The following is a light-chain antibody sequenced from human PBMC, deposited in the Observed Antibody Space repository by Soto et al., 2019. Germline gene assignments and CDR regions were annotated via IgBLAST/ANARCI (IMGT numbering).Light chain of an antibody. V-gene: IGLV2-18*02. Sequence: QSALTQPPSVSGSPGQSVTISCTGTSSDVGSYNRVSGYQQPPGTAPKLMIYEVSNRPSGVPDRFSGSKSGNTASLTISGLQAEDEDDYYCSSYTSSIVVFGGGTKLTVL. CDR1: SSDVGSYNR. CDR3: SSYTSSIVV. J-gene: IGLJ2*01. CDR2: EVS.